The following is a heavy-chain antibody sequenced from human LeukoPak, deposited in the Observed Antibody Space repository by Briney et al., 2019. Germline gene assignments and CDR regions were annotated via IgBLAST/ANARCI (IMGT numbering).Heavy chain of an antibody. Sequence: PSETLSLTCSVSGGSITGSSYYWGWIRQPPGKGLEWIGSMYYSGSTYHNPSLKSRVTISVDTSKNQFSLKLSSVTAADTAVYYCARHYYDSTGYYYFDYWGQGTLVTVSS. CDR2: MYYSGST. V-gene: IGHV4-39*01. CDR1: GGSITGSSYY. CDR3: ARHYYDSTGYYYFDY. J-gene: IGHJ4*02. D-gene: IGHD3-22*01.